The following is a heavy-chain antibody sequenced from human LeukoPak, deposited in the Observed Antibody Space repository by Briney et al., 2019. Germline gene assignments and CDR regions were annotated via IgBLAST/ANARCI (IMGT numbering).Heavy chain of an antibody. CDR2: MGPNRGNT. J-gene: IGHJ4*02. CDR3: ARDGPYDPTDY. V-gene: IGHV1-8*01. Sequence: ASVKVSCKASGYTFTSYDINWVRQATGQGLEWMGWMGPNRGNTGSAQKFLDRITMTRNTSISTAYMELSSLRSEDTAVYYCARDGPYDPTDYWGQGTLVTVSS. CDR1: GYTFTSYD. D-gene: IGHD2-8*01.